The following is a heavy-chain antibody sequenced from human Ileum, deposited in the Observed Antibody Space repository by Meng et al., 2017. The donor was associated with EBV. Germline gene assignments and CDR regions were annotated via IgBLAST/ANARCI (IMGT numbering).Heavy chain of an antibody. Sequence: QVQLQESGPGLVKPSETLSLTCTVSSGSVSSDSYSRTWIRQPPGKRLEWIGYIYYTGSTYYNPSLKSRVTISLDTSKNQFSLELTSVTAADTAVYYCARWARRTRALDRGVDYWGQGTLVTVSS. CDR2: IYYTGST. CDR1: SGSVSSDSYS. J-gene: IGHJ4*02. D-gene: IGHD1/OR15-1a*01. CDR3: ARWARRTRALDRGVDY. V-gene: IGHV4-61*01.